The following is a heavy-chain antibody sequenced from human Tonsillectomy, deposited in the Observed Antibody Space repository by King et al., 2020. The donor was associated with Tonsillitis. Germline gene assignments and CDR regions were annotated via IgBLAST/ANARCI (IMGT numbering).Heavy chain of an antibody. V-gene: IGHV1-8*02. CDR2: MNPNRGNT. CDR1: GYTFTTYD. CDR3: ARGFADYGIAVISAALDY. D-gene: IGHD2-2*01. Sequence: VQLVESGAEVKKPGASVKVSCKASGYTFTTYDINWVRQATGQGLEWMGWMNPNRGNTGYAQKFQGRVTMTRNTSISTAYMELSSLSYEDTAVYYCARGFADYGIAVISAALDYWGQGTLVTVSS. J-gene: IGHJ4*02.